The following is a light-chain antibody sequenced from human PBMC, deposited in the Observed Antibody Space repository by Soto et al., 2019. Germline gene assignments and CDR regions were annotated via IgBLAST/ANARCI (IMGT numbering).Light chain of an antibody. J-gene: IGKJ5*01. CDR3: QQIYGTPIT. CDR2: TAS. CDR1: RSIATW. V-gene: IGKV1-39*01. Sequence: DIQMTQFPPSLSASVGDGVTITCRASRSIATWLDWYQQKPGEAPKLLIYTASTLQSGVPSRFSGGGSGTDFTLTISTLQPEDSATYYCQQIYGTPITFGQGTRLEIK.